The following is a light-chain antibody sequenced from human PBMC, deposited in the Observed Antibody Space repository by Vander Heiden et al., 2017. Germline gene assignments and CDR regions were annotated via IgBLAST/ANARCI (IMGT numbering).Light chain of an antibody. V-gene: IGLV1-47*01. CDR3: ASWDESLSGVV. Sequence: HSVRTQRPSASGTRWRSVSISCSGSRSNIATNYVYWYQQLPGTAPKLLIYMSSQRPSGVPCRFSGSRSGTAASLAISWLRSEDEADYYCASWDESLSGVVFGGGTKLTVL. CDR1: RSNIATNY. J-gene: IGLJ2*01. CDR2: MSS.